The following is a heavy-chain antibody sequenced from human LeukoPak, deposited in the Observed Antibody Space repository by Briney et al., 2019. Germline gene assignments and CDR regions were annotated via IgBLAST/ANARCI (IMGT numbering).Heavy chain of an antibody. CDR1: GGTFSSYA. D-gene: IGHD2-21*02. V-gene: IGHV1-69*04. J-gene: IGHJ4*02. CDR3: ARGRIVVVTYFDY. CDR2: IIPILGIA. Sequence: SVKVSCKASGGTFSSYAISWVRQAPGQGLEWMGRIIPILGIANYAQKLQGRVTITADKSTSTAYMELSSLRSEDTAVYYCARGRIVVVTYFDYWGQGTLVTVSS.